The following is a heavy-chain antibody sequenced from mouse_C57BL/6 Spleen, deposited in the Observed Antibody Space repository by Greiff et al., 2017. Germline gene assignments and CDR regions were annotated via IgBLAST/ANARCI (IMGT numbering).Heavy chain of an antibody. J-gene: IGHJ1*03. CDR2: ILPGSGST. CDR1: GYTFTGYW. V-gene: IGHV1-9*01. D-gene: IGHD1-1*01. Sequence: QVQLQQSGAELMKPGASVKLSCKATGYTFTGYWIEWVKQRPGHGLEWIGEILPGSGSTNYNEKFKGKATFTADTSSNTAYMQLSSLTTEDSAIYYCAWKLPDYYGSSGYFDVWGTGTTVTVSS. CDR3: AWKLPDYYGSSGYFDV.